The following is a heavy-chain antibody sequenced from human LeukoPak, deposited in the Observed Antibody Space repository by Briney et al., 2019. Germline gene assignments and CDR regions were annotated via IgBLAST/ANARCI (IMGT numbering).Heavy chain of an antibody. D-gene: IGHD4-17*01. CDR1: GGSITSGGFY. J-gene: IGHJ6*02. CDR3: TRTTVTTGSYYYYYGMDV. V-gene: IGHV4-31*03. CDR2: IYYSGST. Sequence: SETLSLTCTVSGGSITSGGFYWSWIRQHPGKGLEWIGYIYYSGSTYYNPSLKSRVTISVDTSKNQFSLKLSSVTAAGTAVYYCTRTTVTTGSYYYYYGMDVWGQGTTVTVSS.